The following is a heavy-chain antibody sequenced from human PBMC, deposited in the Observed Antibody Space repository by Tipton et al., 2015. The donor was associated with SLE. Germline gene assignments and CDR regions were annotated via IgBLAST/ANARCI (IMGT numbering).Heavy chain of an antibody. CDR3: ARNPRPYYYDSSGYSDAFDI. CDR1: GGSFSGYY. Sequence: TLSLTCAVYGGSFSGYYWSWIRQPPEKGLEWIGEINHSGSTNYNPSLKSRVTISVDTSKNQFSLKLSSVTAADTAVYYCARNPRPYYYDSSGYSDAFDIWGQGTMVTVSS. D-gene: IGHD3-22*01. V-gene: IGHV4-34*01. J-gene: IGHJ3*02. CDR2: INHSGST.